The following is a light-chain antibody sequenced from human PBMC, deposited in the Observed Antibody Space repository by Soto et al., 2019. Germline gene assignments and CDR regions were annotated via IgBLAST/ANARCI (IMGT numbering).Light chain of an antibody. CDR2: AAS. CDR3: QQSYSTPVS. Sequence: DIQMTQSTSSLSASVGYRVTITCLASQSISSYLNWYQQKPGKAPKLLIYAASSLQSGVPSRFSGSGSGTDFTLTISSLQPEDFANYYCQQSYSTPVSFGQGTKV. J-gene: IGKJ1*01. V-gene: IGKV1-39*01. CDR1: QSISSY.